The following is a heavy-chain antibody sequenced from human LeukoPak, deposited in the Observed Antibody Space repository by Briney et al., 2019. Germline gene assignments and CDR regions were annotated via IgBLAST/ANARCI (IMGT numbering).Heavy chain of an antibody. CDR3: ASDAQLLYYDFWSGYRRVDAFDI. Sequence: ASVKVSCKASGYTFTSYDINLMRQATGQGLEWVGWLNINGGNTGYAQTYQGRVSMTRNSSKSTAYMELSSLRSEDTVVYYCASDAQLLYYDFWSGYRRVDAFDIWGQGTMVTVSS. J-gene: IGHJ3*02. CDR1: GYTFTSYD. D-gene: IGHD3-3*01. CDR2: LNINGGNT. V-gene: IGHV1-8*01.